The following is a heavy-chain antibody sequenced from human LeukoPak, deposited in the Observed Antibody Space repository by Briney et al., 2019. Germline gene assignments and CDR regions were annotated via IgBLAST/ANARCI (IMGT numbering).Heavy chain of an antibody. CDR3: ARDQRQWLVTGEFDY. V-gene: IGHV3-48*04. Sequence: PGGSLRLSCAASGFTFSTYTMNWVRQAPGKGLEWVSYISSSSSNIFYADSVKGRFTISRDNAKNSLYLQMNSLRAEDTAVYYCARDQRQWLVTGEFDYWGQGTLDTVSS. D-gene: IGHD6-19*01. CDR2: ISSSSSNI. CDR1: GFTFSTYT. J-gene: IGHJ4*02.